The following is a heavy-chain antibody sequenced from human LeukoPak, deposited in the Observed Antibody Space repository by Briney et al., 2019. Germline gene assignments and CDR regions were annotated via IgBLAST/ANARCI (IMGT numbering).Heavy chain of an antibody. CDR3: SRDGGRKEDY. J-gene: IGHJ4*02. CDR1: GFTFSSAW. V-gene: IGHV3-7*01. Sequence: GGSLRLSCAASGFTFSSAWMSWVRRAPGKGLEWVANIKADGSEKFYVDSLKGRFTISRDNAKNSLYLQMNSLRAEDTAVYYCSRDGGRKEDYWGQGTLVTVSS. CDR2: IKADGSEK.